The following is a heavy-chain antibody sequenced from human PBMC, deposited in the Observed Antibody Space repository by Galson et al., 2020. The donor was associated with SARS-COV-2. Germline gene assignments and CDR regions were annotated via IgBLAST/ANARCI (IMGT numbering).Heavy chain of an antibody. D-gene: IGHD3-16*01. Sequence: GGSLRLSCEASGFTFSNAWMSRVRQAPGKGLEWVGRIKSRADGTTRDYGAPVKGRSSISRDDSKNTLYLDMNSLKDEDTAVYYCTADIAGRGVGELDYWGQGTRVTVSS. J-gene: IGHJ4*02. CDR2: IKSRADGTTR. CDR3: TADIAGRGVGELDY. CDR1: GFTFSNAW. V-gene: IGHV3-15*01.